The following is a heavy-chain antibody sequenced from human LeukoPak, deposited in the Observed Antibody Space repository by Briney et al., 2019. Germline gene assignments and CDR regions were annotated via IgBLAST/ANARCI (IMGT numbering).Heavy chain of an antibody. V-gene: IGHV4-39*07. CDR1: GGSSSSYY. D-gene: IGHD1-26*01. CDR3: AREFRGTYYSQFDY. J-gene: IGHJ4*02. CDR2: IYYGGTT. Sequence: SETLSLTCTVSGGSSSSYYWTWIRQPPGEGLEWIGTIYYGGTTYYNPSLKSRVTISVDTSRNQFSLRLTSVTAADTAVYYCAREFRGTYYSQFDYWGQGTLVTVSS.